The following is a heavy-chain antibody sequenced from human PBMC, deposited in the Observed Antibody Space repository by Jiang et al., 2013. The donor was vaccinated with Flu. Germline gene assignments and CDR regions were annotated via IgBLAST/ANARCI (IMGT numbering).Heavy chain of an antibody. CDR2: ISYDGSNK. Sequence: RLSCAASGFTFSSYAMHWVRQAPGKGLEWVAVISYDGSNKYYADSVKGRFTISRDNSKNTLYLQMNSLRAEDTAVYYCARGLPGIAAGGVDYWGQGTLVTVSS. J-gene: IGHJ4*02. V-gene: IGHV3-30-3*01. CDR3: ARGLPGIAAGGVDY. D-gene: IGHD6-13*01. CDR1: GFTFSSYA.